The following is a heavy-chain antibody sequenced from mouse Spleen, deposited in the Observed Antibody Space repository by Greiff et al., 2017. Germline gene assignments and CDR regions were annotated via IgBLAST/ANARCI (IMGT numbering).Heavy chain of an antibody. CDR3: AQFITTATWFAY. D-gene: IGHD1-2*01. CDR1: GYTFTDYY. V-gene: IGHV1-19*01. Sequence: VQLQQSGPVLVKPGASVKMSCKASGYTFTDYYMNWVKQSHGKSLEWIGVINPYNGGTSYNQKFKGKATLTVDKSSSTAYMELNSLTSEDSAVYYCAQFITTATWFAYWGQGTLVTVSA. J-gene: IGHJ3*01. CDR2: INPYNGGT.